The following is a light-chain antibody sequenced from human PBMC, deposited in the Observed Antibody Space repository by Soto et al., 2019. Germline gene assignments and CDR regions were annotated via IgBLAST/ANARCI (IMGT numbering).Light chain of an antibody. V-gene: IGKV3-15*01. CDR1: QSVSSN. CDR2: GAS. Sequence: EIVMAQSPATLSVSPVEIAALSCRASQSVSSNLAWYQQKPGQAPRLLIYGASNRATGIPARFSGSGSGAEFTLTISRLQSEDFAVYYCQQYNNWLTFGGGTKVDI. CDR3: QQYNNWLT. J-gene: IGKJ4*01.